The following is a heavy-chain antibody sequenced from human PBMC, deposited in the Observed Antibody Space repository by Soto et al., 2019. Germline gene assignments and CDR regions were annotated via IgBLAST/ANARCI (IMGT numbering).Heavy chain of an antibody. CDR3: ARLPYYDFWSGYYSNWFDP. CDR1: GGSFSGYY. J-gene: IGHJ5*02. D-gene: IGHD3-3*01. V-gene: IGHV4-34*01. Sequence: QVQLQQWGAGLLKPSETLSLTCAVYGGSFSGYYWSWIRQPPGKGLEWIGEINHSGSTNYNPSLKSRVTISVDTSKNQFSLKLSSVTAADTAVYYCARLPYYDFWSGYYSNWFDPWGQGTLVTVSS. CDR2: INHSGST.